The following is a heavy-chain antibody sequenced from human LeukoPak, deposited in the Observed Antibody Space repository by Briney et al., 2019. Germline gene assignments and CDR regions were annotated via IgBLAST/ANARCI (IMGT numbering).Heavy chain of an antibody. CDR3: ARDQAGYSSDRSDDYYYYGMDV. Sequence: GGSLRLSCAASGFTFSDYYMSWIRQAPGKGLEWVSYISSSGSTIYYADSVKGRFTISRDNAKNSLYLQMNSLRAEDTAVYYCARDQAGYSSDRSDDYYYYGMDVWGQGTTVTVSS. D-gene: IGHD6-19*01. CDR1: GFTFSDYY. J-gene: IGHJ6*02. CDR2: ISSSGSTI. V-gene: IGHV3-11*01.